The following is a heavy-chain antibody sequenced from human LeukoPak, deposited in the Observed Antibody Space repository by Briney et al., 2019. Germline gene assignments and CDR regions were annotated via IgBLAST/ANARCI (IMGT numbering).Heavy chain of an antibody. V-gene: IGHV3-23*01. CDR1: GFTFSSYS. CDR2: ISGSGGST. J-gene: IGHJ6*03. Sequence: GGSLRLSCAASGFTFSSYSMNWVRQAPGKGLEWVSAISGSGGSTYYADSVKGRFTISRDNSKNTLYLQMNSLRAEDTAVYYCAKAANYYYYYMDVWGKGTTVTISS. CDR3: AKAANYYYYYMDV.